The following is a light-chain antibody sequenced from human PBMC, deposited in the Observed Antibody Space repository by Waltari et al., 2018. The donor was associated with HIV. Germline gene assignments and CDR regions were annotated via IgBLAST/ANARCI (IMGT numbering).Light chain of an antibody. Sequence: QSALTQPRSVSGSPGQTVTISCRGNSRDIGGYNYVYWYQKHPAEAPRLMIYDFNKRPSGVPDRFSGSKSGNPASLTISGLQAEDEADYYCCSYAGSNTFYVFGTGTEVTVL. J-gene: IGLJ1*01. V-gene: IGLV2-11*01. CDR3: CSYAGSNTFYV. CDR2: DFN. CDR1: SRDIGGYNY.